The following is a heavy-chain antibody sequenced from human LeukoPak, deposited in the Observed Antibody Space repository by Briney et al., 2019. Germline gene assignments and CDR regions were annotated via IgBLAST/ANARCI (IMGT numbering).Heavy chain of an antibody. CDR2: IYYSGST. V-gene: IGHV4-39*01. D-gene: IGHD6-13*01. J-gene: IGHJ5*02. Sequence: PSETLSLACTVSGGSISSSSYYWGWIRQPPGKGLEWIGSIYYSGSTYYNPSLKSRVTISVDTSKNQFSLKLSSVTAADTAVYYCARKSRIAAAVWFDPWGQGTLVTVSS. CDR3: ARKSRIAAAVWFDP. CDR1: GGSISSSSYY.